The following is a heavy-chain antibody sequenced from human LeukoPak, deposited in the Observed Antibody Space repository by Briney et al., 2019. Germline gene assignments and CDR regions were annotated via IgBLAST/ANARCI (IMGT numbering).Heavy chain of an antibody. CDR3: ARHYDFWSGYYTGWFDP. J-gene: IGHJ5*02. Sequence: ASVKVSCKASGYTFTGYYMHWVRQAPGQGLEWMGRINPNSGGTNYAQKFQGRVTMTRDTSISTAYMELSSLRSEDTAVYYCARHYDFWSGYYTGWFDPWGQGTLVTVSS. D-gene: IGHD3-3*01. CDR1: GYTFTGYY. CDR2: INPNSGGT. V-gene: IGHV1-2*06.